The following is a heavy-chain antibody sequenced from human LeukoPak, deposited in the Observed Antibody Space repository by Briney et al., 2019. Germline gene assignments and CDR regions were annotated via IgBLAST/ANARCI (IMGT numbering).Heavy chain of an antibody. Sequence: SETLSLTCTVSGGSISRYYWSWIRQPPGKELEWVGYIYYSGTTKYNPSLKSRVTISVDTSKNQFSLKLTSVTAADTAAYYCARHDTSSADYFDYWGQGTLVTVSS. CDR2: IYYSGTT. CDR3: ARHDTSSADYFDY. J-gene: IGHJ4*02. CDR1: GGSISRYY. D-gene: IGHD6-6*01. V-gene: IGHV4-59*01.